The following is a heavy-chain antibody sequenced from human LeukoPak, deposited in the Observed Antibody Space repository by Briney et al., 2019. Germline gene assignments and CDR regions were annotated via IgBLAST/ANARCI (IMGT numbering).Heavy chain of an antibody. J-gene: IGHJ6*02. V-gene: IGHV3-21*01. CDR3: ARDLSTDLVPRYYYYYYGMDV. CDR1: GFTVSSYS. CDR2: ISSSSSYI. Sequence: GGSLRLSCAASGFTVSSYSMNWVRQAPGKGLEWVSSISSSSSYIYYADSVKGRFTISRDNAKNSLYLQMNSLRAEDTAVYYCARDLSTDLVPRYYYYYYGMDVWGQGTTVTVSS. D-gene: IGHD2-2*01.